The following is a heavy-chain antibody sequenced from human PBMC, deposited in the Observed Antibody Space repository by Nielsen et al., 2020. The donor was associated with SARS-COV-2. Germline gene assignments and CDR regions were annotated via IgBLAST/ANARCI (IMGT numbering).Heavy chain of an antibody. CDR2: ISYDGSNK. CDR3: ARDGPVGATGFDY. V-gene: IGHV3-30*03. Sequence: GESLKISCAASGFTFDIYAMHWVRQAPGKGLEWVAVISYDGSNKYYADSVKGRFTISRDNSKNTLYLQMNSLRAEDTAVYYCARDGPVGATGFDYWGQGTLVTVSS. J-gene: IGHJ4*02. CDR1: GFTFDIYA. D-gene: IGHD1-26*01.